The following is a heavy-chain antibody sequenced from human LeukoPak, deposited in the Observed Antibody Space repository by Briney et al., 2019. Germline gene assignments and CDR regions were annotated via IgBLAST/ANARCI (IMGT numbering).Heavy chain of an antibody. CDR3: ARALSITGMTDAFDI. CDR2: ISSSSSYI. D-gene: IGHD1-20*01. J-gene: IGHJ3*02. Sequence: GGSLRLSCAASGFTFSSYNMNWVRQAPGKGLEWVSSISSSSSYIYYADSVKGRFTISRDNAKNSLYLQMNSLRAEDTALYYCARALSITGMTDAFDIWGQGTMVTVSS. V-gene: IGHV3-21*04. CDR1: GFTFSSYN.